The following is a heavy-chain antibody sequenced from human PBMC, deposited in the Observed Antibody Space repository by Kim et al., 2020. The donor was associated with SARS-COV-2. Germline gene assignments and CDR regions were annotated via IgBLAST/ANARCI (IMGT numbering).Heavy chain of an antibody. CDR1: GFTFSNYE. CDR3: ATFTLTTVVSRN. CDR2: ISSTGNTM. J-gene: IGHJ4*02. Sequence: GGSLRLSCSASGFTFSNYEINWVRQAPGKGLEWVSYISSTGNTMYYADSVKGRFTISRDNAKNSLYLQMNSLRAEDTAVYYCATFTLTTVVSRNWGQGTLVTVSS. V-gene: IGHV3-48*03. D-gene: IGHD4-17*01.